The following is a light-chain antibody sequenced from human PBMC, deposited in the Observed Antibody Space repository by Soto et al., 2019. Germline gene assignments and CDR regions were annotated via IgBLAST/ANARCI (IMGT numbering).Light chain of an antibody. J-gene: IGKJ3*01. Sequence: EIVMTQSPATLSVSPGERATLSCRASQSISSNLAWYQQKPGQAPRLLIYGASTRATGIPATFSGSGSGTEFTLTISSLQSADFAVYYCEQYNNWPFTVGPGTKVDIK. CDR2: GAS. CDR1: QSISSN. V-gene: IGKV3-15*01. CDR3: EQYNNWPFT.